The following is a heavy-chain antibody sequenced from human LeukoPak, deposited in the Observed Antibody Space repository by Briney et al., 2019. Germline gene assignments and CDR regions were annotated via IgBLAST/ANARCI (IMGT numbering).Heavy chain of an antibody. D-gene: IGHD2-2*01. CDR3: AKERDIVVVRPNYYFDY. J-gene: IGHJ4*02. Sequence: GGSLRLSCAASGFTFSSYGMHWVRQAPGQGLEWVAFIRYDGSNKYYADSVKGRFTISRDNSKNTLYLQMNSLRAEDTAVYYCAKERDIVVVRPNYYFDYWGQGALVTVSS. CDR1: GFTFSSYG. CDR2: IRYDGSNK. V-gene: IGHV3-30*02.